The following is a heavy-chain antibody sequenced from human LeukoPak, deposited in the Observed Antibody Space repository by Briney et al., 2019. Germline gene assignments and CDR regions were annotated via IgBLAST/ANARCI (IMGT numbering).Heavy chain of an antibody. J-gene: IGHJ4*02. D-gene: IGHD3-10*01. V-gene: IGHV5-51*01. CDR3: ARQYGSGSLDY. Sequence: GESLKISCKGSGYGFSSYWIAWVRQMPGKGLEWMGLIYAEDSDARYSPSFQGQVTISADKSISTAYLQWSSLKASDTAMYYCARQYGSGSLDYWGQGTPVTVSS. CDR2: IYAEDSDA. CDR1: GYGFSSYW.